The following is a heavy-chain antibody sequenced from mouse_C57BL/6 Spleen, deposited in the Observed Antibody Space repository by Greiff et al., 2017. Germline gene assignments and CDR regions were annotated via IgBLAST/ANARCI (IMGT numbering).Heavy chain of an antibody. D-gene: IGHD2-3*01. CDR2: INPSNGGT. CDR3: ARTEVRDGYYDYAMDY. J-gene: IGHJ4*01. Sequence: QVQLQQPGTELVKPGASVKLSCKASGYTFTSYWMHWVKQRPGQGLEWIGNINPSNGGTNYNEKFKSKATLTVDKSSSTAYMPLSSLTSEDSAVYYCARTEVRDGYYDYAMDYWGQGTSVTVSS. CDR1: GYTFTSYW. V-gene: IGHV1-53*01.